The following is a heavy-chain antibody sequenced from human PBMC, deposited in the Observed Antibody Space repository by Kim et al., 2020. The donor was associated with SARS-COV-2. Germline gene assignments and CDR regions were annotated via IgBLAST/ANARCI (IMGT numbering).Heavy chain of an antibody. CDR3: ARLYDTFGGAPPTDY. CDR1: GYTFTSYY. J-gene: IGHJ4*02. CDR2: INPSGGST. Sequence: ASVKVSCKASGYTFTSYYMHWVRQAPGQGLEWMGIINPSGGSTSYAQKFQGRVTMTRDKSTSTVYMELSSLRSEDTAVYYCARLYDTFGGAPPTDYWGQGTLVTVSS. V-gene: IGHV1-46*01. D-gene: IGHD3-16*01.